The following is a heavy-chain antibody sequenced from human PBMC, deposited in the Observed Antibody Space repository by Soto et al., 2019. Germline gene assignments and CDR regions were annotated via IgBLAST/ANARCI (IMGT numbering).Heavy chain of an antibody. Sequence: SETLSLTCTVSGGSISSGDYYWSWIRQPPGKGLEWIGYIYYSGSTYYNPSLKSRVTISVDTSKNQFSLKLSSVTAADTAVYYCARAAYDILTGGFDYWGQGTLVTVSS. D-gene: IGHD3-9*01. CDR3: ARAAYDILTGGFDY. J-gene: IGHJ4*02. CDR2: IYYSGST. V-gene: IGHV4-30-4*01. CDR1: GGSISSGDYY.